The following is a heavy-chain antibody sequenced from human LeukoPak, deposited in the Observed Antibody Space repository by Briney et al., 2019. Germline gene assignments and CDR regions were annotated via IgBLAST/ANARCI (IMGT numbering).Heavy chain of an antibody. Sequence: GGSLRLSCAASGFTFTRYWMHWVRQVPEKGLDWVSRINEDGSITTHADSVRGRFTISRDNARDTLYLQMNSLRSEDTAVYYCARDLGGIAGSWGQGTLVTVSS. CDR1: GFTFTRYW. J-gene: IGHJ4*02. D-gene: IGHD1-26*01. CDR3: ARDLGGIAGS. V-gene: IGHV3-74*01. CDR2: INEDGSIT.